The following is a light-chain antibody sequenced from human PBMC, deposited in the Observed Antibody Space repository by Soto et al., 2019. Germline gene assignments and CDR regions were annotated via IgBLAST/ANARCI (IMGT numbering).Light chain of an antibody. CDR1: SSNIGAGYD. J-gene: IGLJ2*01. Sequence: QSFLTQPPSVSGAPGQRVTISCTGSSSNIGAGYDVHWYQQLPGTAPKLLIYGNTNRPSGVPDRFSASTSGTSASLAVTGLQAEDEADYYCQSHDSSLITAVFGGGTKPTVL. V-gene: IGLV1-40*01. CDR3: QSHDSSLITAV. CDR2: GNT.